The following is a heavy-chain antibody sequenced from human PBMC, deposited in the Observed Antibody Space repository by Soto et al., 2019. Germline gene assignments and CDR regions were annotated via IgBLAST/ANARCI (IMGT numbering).Heavy chain of an antibody. V-gene: IGHV3-21*01. D-gene: IGHD6-6*01. J-gene: IGHJ6*03. CDR3: ARAPSSIAARDYYYYYYMDV. CDR1: GFTFSSYS. Sequence: EVQLVESGGGLVKPGGSLRLSCAASGFTFSSYSMNWVRQAPGKGLEWVSSISSSSSYIYYAESVKGRFTISRDNANNSMYLQMNSLRAEDTAVYYCARAPSSIAARDYYYYYYMDVWGKGTTVTVSS. CDR2: ISSSSSYI.